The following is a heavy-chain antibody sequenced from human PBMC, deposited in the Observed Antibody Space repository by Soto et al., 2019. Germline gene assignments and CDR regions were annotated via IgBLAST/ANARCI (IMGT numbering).Heavy chain of an antibody. V-gene: IGHV3-11*01. J-gene: IGHJ4*02. D-gene: IGHD3-3*01. CDR3: ASHYDMWSGYLSPVDY. CDR2: IDTSGTKI. CDR1: GCTFSDYY. Sequence: QVQLVESGGDLVKPGGSLRLSCAASGCTFSDYYMNWIRQAPGKGLEWISYIDTSGTKIYYADSVKGRFTITRDNAKNSLYLEMNSLRDEDTTVYYCASHYDMWSGYLSPVDYWGQGTLVTVSS.